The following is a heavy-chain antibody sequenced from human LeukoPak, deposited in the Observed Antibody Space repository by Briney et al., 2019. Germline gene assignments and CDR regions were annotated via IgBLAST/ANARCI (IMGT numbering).Heavy chain of an antibody. CDR3: ARRFSYYYDSSGYYPDAFDI. D-gene: IGHD3-22*01. J-gene: IGHJ3*02. Sequence: GESLKISCKASGYNFSNYWIGWVRQMPGKGLEWMGIIYPGDSDTRYSPSFQGQVTISADKSISTAYLQWSSLKASDTAMYYCARRFSYYYDSSGYYPDAFDIWGQGTMVTVSS. V-gene: IGHV5-51*01. CDR2: IYPGDSDT. CDR1: GYNFSNYW.